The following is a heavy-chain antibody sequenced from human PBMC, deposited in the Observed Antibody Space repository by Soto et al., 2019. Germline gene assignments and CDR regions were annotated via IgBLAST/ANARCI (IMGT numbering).Heavy chain of an antibody. J-gene: IGHJ3*02. CDR1: GFTFSSYW. V-gene: IGHV3-7*01. D-gene: IGHD6-13*01. CDR3: ARDRGSSWYGNAFDI. Sequence: GESLKISCAASGFTFSSYWMSWVRQAPGKGLEWVANIKQDGSEKYYVDSVKGRFTISRDNAKNSLYLQMNSLRAEDTAVYYCARDRGSSWYGNAFDIWGQGTMVTVSS. CDR2: IKQDGSEK.